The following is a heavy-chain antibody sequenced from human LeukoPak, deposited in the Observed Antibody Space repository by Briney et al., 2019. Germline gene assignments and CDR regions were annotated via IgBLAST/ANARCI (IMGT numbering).Heavy chain of an antibody. CDR1: GGSISSSSYY. D-gene: IGHD1-1*01. CDR2: IYYSGST. Sequence: SETLSLTCTVSGGSISSSSYYWGWIRQPPGKGLEWIGSIYYSGSTYYNPSLKSRVTISVDTSKNQFSLKLSSVTAADTAVHYCARQKSKGVPFDIWGQGTMVTVSS. J-gene: IGHJ3*02. V-gene: IGHV4-39*01. CDR3: ARQKSKGVPFDI.